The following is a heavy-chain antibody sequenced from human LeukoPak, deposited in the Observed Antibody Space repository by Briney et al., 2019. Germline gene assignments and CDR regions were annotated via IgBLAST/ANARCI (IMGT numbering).Heavy chain of an antibody. D-gene: IGHD3-16*02. V-gene: IGHV3-11*01. CDR2: ISSSSNI. CDR3: ARFLSGRRWFDP. Sequence: GGSLRLSCAASGFTFSEQYMSWIRQAPGKGLGWVSYISSSSNIYYADSVKGRFTISRDNAKNSVYLQMNSLRAEDTAVYYCARFLSGRRWFDPWGQGTLVTVSS. J-gene: IGHJ5*02. CDR1: GFTFSEQY.